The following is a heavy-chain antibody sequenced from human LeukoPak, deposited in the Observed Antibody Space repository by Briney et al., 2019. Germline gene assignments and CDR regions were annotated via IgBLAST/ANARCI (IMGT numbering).Heavy chain of an antibody. D-gene: IGHD3-3*01. V-gene: IGHV4-59*12. Sequence: SETLSLTCTVSGGSISSYYWSWIRQPPGKGLEWIGNICQSGSTYYSPSLKSRVILSLDTSKNQFSLKLSSVTAADTAVYYCARDPLDYDFWGEAFDIWGQGTMVTVSS. CDR1: GGSISSYY. CDR2: ICQSGST. J-gene: IGHJ3*02. CDR3: ARDPLDYDFWGEAFDI.